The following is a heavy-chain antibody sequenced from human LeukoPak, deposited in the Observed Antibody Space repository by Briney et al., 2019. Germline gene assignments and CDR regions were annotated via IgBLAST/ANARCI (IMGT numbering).Heavy chain of an antibody. CDR3: ARNTGGGAVAFDY. V-gene: IGHV1-46*04. Sequence: ASVKVSCKASGYTFINYYMHWVRQPPGQGLEWMGIIDPGSGGTTYAQKLQGRVTMTRDTSTSTAYMELSSLRSEDTAVYYCARNTGGGAVAFDYWGQGTLVTVSS. J-gene: IGHJ4*02. CDR2: IDPGSGGT. D-gene: IGHD6-19*01. CDR1: GYTFINYY.